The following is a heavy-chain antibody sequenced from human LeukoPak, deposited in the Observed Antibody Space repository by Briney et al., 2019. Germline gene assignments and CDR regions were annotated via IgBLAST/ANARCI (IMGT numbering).Heavy chain of an antibody. CDR2: IKQDGSEK. Sequence: GGSLRLSCAASEFTFSSYWMTWVRQAPGKGLEWVANIKQDGSEKYYVDSVKGRFTISRDNAKNSLYLQMNSLRAEDTAVYYCASTYYDFWSGYSKDYWGQGTLVTVSS. CDR1: EFTFSSYW. J-gene: IGHJ4*02. D-gene: IGHD3-3*01. CDR3: ASTYYDFWSGYSKDY. V-gene: IGHV3-7*01.